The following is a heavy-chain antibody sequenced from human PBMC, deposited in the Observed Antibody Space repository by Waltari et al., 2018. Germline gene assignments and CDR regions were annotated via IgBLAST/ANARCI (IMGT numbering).Heavy chain of an antibody. CDR2: INHRGST. CDR3: ARRRQQLRYYYYYMDV. V-gene: IGHV4-34*01. Sequence: QVQLQQWGAGLLKPSETLSLTCAVYGGSFSGYYWSWIRQPPGKGLEWIGEINHRGSTNYHPSLKSRVTISVDTSKNQFSLKLSSVTAADTAVYYCARRRQQLRYYYYYMDVWGKGTTVTVSS. CDR1: GGSFSGYY. J-gene: IGHJ6*03. D-gene: IGHD6-13*01.